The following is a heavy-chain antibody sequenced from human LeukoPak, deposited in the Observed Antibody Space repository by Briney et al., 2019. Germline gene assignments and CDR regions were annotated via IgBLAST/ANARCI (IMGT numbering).Heavy chain of an antibody. V-gene: IGHV4-31*03. J-gene: IGHJ5*02. CDR3: AGDQTYCSGGTCYSDWFDP. D-gene: IGHD2-15*01. CDR1: GGSISSGGYY. CDR2: IYYSGST. Sequence: SQTLSLTCTVSGGSISSGGYYWSWIRPHPGKGLEWIGYIYYSGSTYYNPSLKSRLTISVDTSKNQFSLKLTSVTAAETAIYYCAGDQTYCSGGTCYSDWFDPWGQGTLVTVPS.